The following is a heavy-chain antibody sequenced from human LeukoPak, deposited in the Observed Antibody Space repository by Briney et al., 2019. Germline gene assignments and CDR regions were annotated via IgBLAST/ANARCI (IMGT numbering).Heavy chain of an antibody. CDR3: ARDVVVVPAAIHYGMDV. J-gene: IGHJ6*02. Sequence: SETLSLTCAVYGGSFSNYFWGWIRQPPGKGLEWIGEINHSGRTYYNPSLKSRVTISVDTSKNQFSLNLSSVTAADTAVYYCARDVVVVPAAIHYGMDVWGQGTTVTVSS. CDR2: INHSGRT. D-gene: IGHD2-2*01. CDR1: GGSFSNYF. V-gene: IGHV4-34*01.